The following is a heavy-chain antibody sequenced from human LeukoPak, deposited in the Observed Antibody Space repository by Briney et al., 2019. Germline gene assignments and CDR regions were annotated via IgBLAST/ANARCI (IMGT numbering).Heavy chain of an antibody. Sequence: ASVKVSCKASGYTFTSYYMHWVRQAPGQGLEWMGIINPSGGSTSYAQKFQGRVTMTRDTSTSTVYMELSSLRSEDTAVYYCARGNGARAVAGTHYYYYMDVWGKGTTVTISS. CDR2: INPSGGST. J-gene: IGHJ6*03. V-gene: IGHV1-46*01. D-gene: IGHD6-19*01. CDR1: GYTFTSYY. CDR3: ARGNGARAVAGTHYYYYMDV.